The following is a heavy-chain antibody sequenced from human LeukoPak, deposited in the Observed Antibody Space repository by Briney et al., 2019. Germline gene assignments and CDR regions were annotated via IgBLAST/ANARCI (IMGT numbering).Heavy chain of an antibody. CDR3: ARSIVGAADDAFDI. V-gene: IGHV5-51*01. CDR2: IYPEDSDT. CDR1: GYNFPTYW. D-gene: IGHD2-15*01. Sequence: GESLKIPCQGSGYNFPTYWIGWVRQMPGKGLEWMGIIYPEDSDTRYGPSFQGQVTISADKSKITAYLQWSSLKASDTAIYYCARSIVGAADDAFDIWGQGTVVIVSA. J-gene: IGHJ3*02.